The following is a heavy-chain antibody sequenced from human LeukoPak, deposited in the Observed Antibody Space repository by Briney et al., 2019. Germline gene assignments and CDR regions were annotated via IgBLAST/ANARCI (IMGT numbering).Heavy chain of an antibody. V-gene: IGHV3-30*03. D-gene: IGHD6-25*01. CDR3: ARSLPWEERRPFDY. CDR1: GFTFSSYG. CDR2: ISYNGSNT. Sequence: GASLGLSCAASGFTFSSYGMHWVRQAPGKGLEWVALISYNGSNTYYADSVKGRFTISRDNSKKTLYLHMHSLRPEDTAVYYCARSLPWEERRPFDYWGQGTLVTVS. J-gene: IGHJ4*02.